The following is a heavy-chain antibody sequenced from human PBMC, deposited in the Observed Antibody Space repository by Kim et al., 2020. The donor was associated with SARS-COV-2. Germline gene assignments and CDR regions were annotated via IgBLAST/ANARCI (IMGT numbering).Heavy chain of an antibody. J-gene: IGHJ4*02. CDR1: GYSFTSYW. D-gene: IGHD6-19*01. CDR3: ARLPDSSGWHYYFDY. V-gene: IGHV5-10-1*01. CDR2: IDPSDSYT. Sequence: GESLKISCKGSGYSFTSYWISWVRQMPGKGLEWMGRIDPSDSYTNYSPSFQGHVTISADKSISTAYLQWSSLKASDTAMYYCARLPDSSGWHYYFDYWGQGTLVTVSS.